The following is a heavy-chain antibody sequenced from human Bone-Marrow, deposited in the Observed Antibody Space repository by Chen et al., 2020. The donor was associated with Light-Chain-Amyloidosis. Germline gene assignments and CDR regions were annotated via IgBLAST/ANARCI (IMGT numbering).Heavy chain of an antibody. Sequence: EVRVVESGGGLVQPGGPLRLSCAAPEFTFSGYWMPWVRQTPGKGLVWVSRISPDGKTTYYADSVKGRFTISRDNAKNTLFLQMNSLRVEDTAVYFCVRGTSGGYGLFDQWGQGILVTVSS. CDR1: EFTFSGYW. CDR3: VRGTSGGYGLFDQ. D-gene: IGHD2-2*01. V-gene: IGHV3-74*01. CDR2: ISPDGKTT. J-gene: IGHJ4*02.